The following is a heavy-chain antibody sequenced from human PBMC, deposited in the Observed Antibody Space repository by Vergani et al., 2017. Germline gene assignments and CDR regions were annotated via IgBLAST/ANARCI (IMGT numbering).Heavy chain of an antibody. V-gene: IGHV3-48*03. J-gene: IGHJ4*02. D-gene: IGHD1-26*01. CDR1: GFTFSSYE. CDR2: ISSSGSTI. Sequence: EVQLVESGGGLVQPGGSLRLSCAASGFTFSSYEMNWVRQAPGKGLEWVSYISSSGSTIDYADSVKGRFTISRDNAKNSLYLQMNSLRAEDTAVYYCARDRVGELLLGYFDYWGQGTLVTVSS. CDR3: ARDRVGELLLGYFDY.